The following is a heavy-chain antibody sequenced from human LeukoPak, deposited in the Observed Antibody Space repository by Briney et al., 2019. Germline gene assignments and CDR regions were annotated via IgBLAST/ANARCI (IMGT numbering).Heavy chain of an antibody. CDR2: ISSSSSYI. V-gene: IGHV3-21*01. J-gene: IGHJ4*02. D-gene: IGHD6-19*01. CDR1: GFTFSSYY. CDR3: ARGFSSSGWSERFDY. Sequence: GGSLRLSCAASGFTFSSYYMNWVRQAPGKGLEWVSSISSSSSYICYADSVKGRFTISRDNAKNSLYLQMKSLRAEDTAVYYCARGFSSSGWSERFDYWGQGTLVTVSS.